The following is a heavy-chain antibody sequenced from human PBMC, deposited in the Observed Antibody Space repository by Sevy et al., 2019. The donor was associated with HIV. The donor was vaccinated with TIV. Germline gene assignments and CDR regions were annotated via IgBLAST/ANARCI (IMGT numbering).Heavy chain of an antibody. CDR2: ISGSGGST. Sequence: GSLRLSCAASGFTFSSYAMSWVRQAPGKGLEWVSAISGSGGSTYYADSVKGRFTISRDNSKNTLYLQMNSLRAEDTAVYYCAGYSRITMVRGVVNWFDPWGQGTLVTVSS. J-gene: IGHJ5*02. D-gene: IGHD3-10*01. V-gene: IGHV3-23*01. CDR1: GFTFSSYA. CDR3: AGYSRITMVRGVVNWFDP.